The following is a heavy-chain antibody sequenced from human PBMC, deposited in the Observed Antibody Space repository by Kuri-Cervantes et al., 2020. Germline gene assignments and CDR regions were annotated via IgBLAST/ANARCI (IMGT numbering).Heavy chain of an antibody. J-gene: IGHJ4*02. Sequence: SETLSLTCTVSGGSISSSSYYWGWIRQPPGKGLEWIGSIYYSGSTYYNPSLKSRVIISVDTSKNQFSLKLSSVTAADTAVYYCASTMVRGVIIYWGQGTLVTVSS. CDR3: ASTMVRGVIIY. V-gene: IGHV4-39*07. CDR1: GGSISSSSYY. CDR2: IYYSGST. D-gene: IGHD3-10*01.